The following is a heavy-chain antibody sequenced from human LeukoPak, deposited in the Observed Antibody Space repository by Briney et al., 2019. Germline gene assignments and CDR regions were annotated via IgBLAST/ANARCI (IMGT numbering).Heavy chain of an antibody. Sequence: ASVKVSCKASGGTFSSYAISWVRQAPGQGLEWMGGIIPIFGTANYAQKFQGRVTITADESTSTAYMELSSLRSEDTALYYCARVPYCSSTSCYKEYYFDYWGQGTLVTVSS. CDR3: ARVPYCSSTSCYKEYYFDY. D-gene: IGHD2-2*02. CDR1: GGTFSSYA. CDR2: IIPIFGTA. J-gene: IGHJ4*02. V-gene: IGHV1-69*13.